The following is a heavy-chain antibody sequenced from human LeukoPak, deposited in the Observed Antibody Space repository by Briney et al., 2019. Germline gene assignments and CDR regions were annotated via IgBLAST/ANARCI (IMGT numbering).Heavy chain of an antibody. Sequence: SETLSLTCTVSGGSISSYYWSWIRQPPGKGLEWIGEINHSGSTNYNPSLKSRVTISVDTSKNQFSLKLSSVTAADTAVYYCARGRGHYYGSGSPSLLDYWGQGTLVTVSS. CDR1: GGSISSYY. CDR3: ARGRGHYYGSGSPSLLDY. J-gene: IGHJ4*02. D-gene: IGHD3-10*01. V-gene: IGHV4-34*01. CDR2: INHSGST.